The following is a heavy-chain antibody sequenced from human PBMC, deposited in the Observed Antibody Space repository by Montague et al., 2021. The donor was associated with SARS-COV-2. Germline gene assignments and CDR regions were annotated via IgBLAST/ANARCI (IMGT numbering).Heavy chain of an antibody. J-gene: IGHJ3*01. D-gene: IGHD3-22*01. CDR3: ARDCVLFGKDYYDSCGDAFDL. V-gene: IGHV3-30*04. Sequence: SLRLSCAASGFTFSNYAMHWVRQAPGKGLEWVAVISYDGTIKYYADSVKGRFTISRDNSKNTLYMEMNSLRAEDTAVYYCARDCVLFGKDYYDSCGDAFDLWGQGTMVTVSS. CDR2: ISYDGTIK. CDR1: GFTFSNYA.